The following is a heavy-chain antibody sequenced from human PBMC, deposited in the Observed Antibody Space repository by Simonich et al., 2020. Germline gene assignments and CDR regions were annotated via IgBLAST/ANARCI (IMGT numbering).Heavy chain of an antibody. Sequence: QLQLQESGPGLVKPSETLSLTCPVSGGSISSSSYYWGWIRQPPGKGLEWIGYIYYSGSTNYNPSRKSRVTISVDTSKNQFSLKLSSVTAADTAVYYCARLPDYWGQGTLVTVSS. CDR3: ARLPDY. CDR2: IYYSGST. CDR1: GGSISSSSYY. V-gene: IGHV4-61*05. J-gene: IGHJ4*02.